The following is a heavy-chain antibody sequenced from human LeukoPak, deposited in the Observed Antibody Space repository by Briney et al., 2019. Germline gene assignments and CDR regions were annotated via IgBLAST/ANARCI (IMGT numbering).Heavy chain of an antibody. CDR3: ARRAVSGTSPLDY. CDR1: GFTFSSHA. Sequence: PGGSLRLSCAASGFTFSSHAMTWVCQAPGKGLEWVSAISGSGDSTYYADSVKGRFTISRDNSKDTLYLQVNSLRAEDTAVYYCARRAVSGTSPLDYWGQGTLVTVSS. J-gene: IGHJ4*02. CDR2: ISGSGDST. V-gene: IGHV3-23*01. D-gene: IGHD6-19*01.